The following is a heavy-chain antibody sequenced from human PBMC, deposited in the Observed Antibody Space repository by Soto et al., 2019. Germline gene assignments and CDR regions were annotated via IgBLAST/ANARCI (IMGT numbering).Heavy chain of an antibody. Sequence: QVRLVQSGAEVNKPWASVKVSCKASGYTFTTYGMSWVRQAPGQGLDWMGWISTYNGNTKYAERLQGRVTMTTDTTSTTANMSLSSLRSEHPALYYCARPPTDYYDLSGNYFLDSWRQGTLLTVSS. CDR3: ARPPTDYYDLSGNYFLDS. CDR1: GYTFTTYG. V-gene: IGHV1-18*01. CDR2: ISTYNGNT. J-gene: IGHJ1*01. D-gene: IGHD3-22*01.